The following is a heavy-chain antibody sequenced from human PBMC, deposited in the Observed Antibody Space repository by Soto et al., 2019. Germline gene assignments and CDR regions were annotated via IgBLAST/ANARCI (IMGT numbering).Heavy chain of an antibody. Sequence: GGSLRLSCAASGFTFSSYAMTWVRQAPGKGLEWVSAISGSGSSTYYADSVKGRFTISRDNSKNTLYLQLNSLRAEDTAVYYSAKEGSSWLTFDYWGQGTLVTVSS. D-gene: IGHD6-13*01. V-gene: IGHV3-23*01. CDR1: GFTFSSYA. CDR2: ISGSGSST. J-gene: IGHJ4*02. CDR3: AKEGSSWLTFDY.